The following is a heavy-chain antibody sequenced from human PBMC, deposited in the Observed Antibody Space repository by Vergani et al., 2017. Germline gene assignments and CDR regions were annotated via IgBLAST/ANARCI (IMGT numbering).Heavy chain of an antibody. J-gene: IGHJ6*03. V-gene: IGHV5-51*01. CDR1: GYSFTSYW. Sequence: EVQLVQSGAEVKTPGESLKISCKVSGYSFTSYWIGWVRQMPGKGLEWMGIIYPGDSDTRYSPSFQGQVTISADKSISTAYLQWSSLKASDTAMYYCARNVYYDFWSGYRYYYYMDVWGKGTTVTVSS. D-gene: IGHD3-3*01. CDR3: ARNVYYDFWSGYRYYYYMDV. CDR2: IYPGDSDT.